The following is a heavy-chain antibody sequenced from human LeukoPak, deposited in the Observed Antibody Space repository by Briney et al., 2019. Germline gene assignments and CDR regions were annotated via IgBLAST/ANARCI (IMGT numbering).Heavy chain of an antibody. J-gene: IGHJ3*02. CDR1: GFTFSSYS. D-gene: IGHD1-26*01. CDR2: ISSSSSTI. Sequence: GGSLRLSCAASGFTFSSYSMNWVRQAPGKGLEWVSYISSSSSTIYYADSVKGRFTISRDNAKNSLYLQMNSLRAEDTAVYYCARERGGSYFRSYHLDAFDIWGQGTMVTVSS. CDR3: ARERGGSYFRSYHLDAFDI. V-gene: IGHV3-48*01.